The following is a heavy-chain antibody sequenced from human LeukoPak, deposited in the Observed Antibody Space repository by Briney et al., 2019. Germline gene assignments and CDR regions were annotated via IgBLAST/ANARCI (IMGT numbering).Heavy chain of an antibody. CDR1: GGSISSSSYY. CDR2: IYYSGST. CDR3: ASLHSSSSDLVDY. V-gene: IGHV4-39*07. D-gene: IGHD6-6*01. Sequence: SETLSLTCTVSGGSISSSSYYWGWIRQPPGKGLEWIGSIYYSGSTYYNPSLKSRVTISVDTSKNQFSLKLSSVTAADTAVYYCASLHSSSSDLVDYWGQGTLVTVSS. J-gene: IGHJ4*02.